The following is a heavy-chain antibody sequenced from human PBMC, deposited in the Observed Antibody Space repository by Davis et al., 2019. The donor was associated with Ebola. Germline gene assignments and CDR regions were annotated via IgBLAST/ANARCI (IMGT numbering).Heavy chain of an antibody. V-gene: IGHV4-39*07. D-gene: IGHD6-6*01. CDR1: GGSVSSGSYY. CDR2: IYYSGST. CDR3: ARNRIAGSSSFYYYYGMDV. Sequence: SETLSLTCTVSGGSVSSGSYYWSWIRQPPGKGLEWIGSIYYSGSTYYNPSLKSRVTISVDTSKNQFSLKLSSVTAADTAVYYCARNRIAGSSSFYYYYGMDVWGQGTTVTVSS. J-gene: IGHJ6*02.